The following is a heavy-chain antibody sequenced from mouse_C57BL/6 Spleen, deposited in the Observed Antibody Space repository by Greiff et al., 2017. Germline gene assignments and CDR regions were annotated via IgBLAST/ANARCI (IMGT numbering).Heavy chain of an antibody. CDR1: GYTFTDYY. D-gene: IGHD1-1*01. J-gene: IGHJ2*01. CDR3: ARRYYGSSYCYFDY. CDR2: INPNNGGT. Sequence: EVQLQQSGPELVKPGASVKISCKASGYTFTDYYMNWVKQSHGKSLEWIGDINPNNGGTSYNQKFKGKATLTVDKSSSTAYMELRSLTSEDSAVYYCARRYYGSSYCYFDYWGQGTTLTVSS. V-gene: IGHV1-26*01.